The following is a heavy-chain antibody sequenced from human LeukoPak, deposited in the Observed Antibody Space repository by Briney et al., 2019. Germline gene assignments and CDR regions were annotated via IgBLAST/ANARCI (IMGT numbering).Heavy chain of an antibody. J-gene: IGHJ4*02. CDR1: GFTFSSYA. Sequence: GGSLRLSCAASGFTFSSYAMSWVRQAPGKGLEWVSAISGGGSTYYADSVKGRFTISRDNSKNTLYLQMNSLRAEDTAVYYCAKEYGSGSYYFDYWGQGTLVTVSS. D-gene: IGHD3-10*01. CDR3: AKEYGSGSYYFDY. CDR2: ISGGGST. V-gene: IGHV3-23*01.